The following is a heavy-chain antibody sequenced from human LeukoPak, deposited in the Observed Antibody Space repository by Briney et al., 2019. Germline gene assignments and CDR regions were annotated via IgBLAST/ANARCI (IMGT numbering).Heavy chain of an antibody. J-gene: IGHJ5*02. CDR1: GYTFTTYG. Sequence: ASVKVSCKASGYTFTTYGINWLRQAPGQGLAWMGWISTYNSNTHYAQKLQGRVTMTTDASTSTAYMELRSLRSDDTAVYYCARVPIDSSGYYYYWFDPWGQGTLVTVSS. CDR2: ISTYNSNT. D-gene: IGHD3-22*01. V-gene: IGHV1-18*01. CDR3: ARVPIDSSGYYYYWFDP.